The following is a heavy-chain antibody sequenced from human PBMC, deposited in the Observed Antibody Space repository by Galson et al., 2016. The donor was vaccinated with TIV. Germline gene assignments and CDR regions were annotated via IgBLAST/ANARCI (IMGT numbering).Heavy chain of an antibody. V-gene: IGHV1-69*10. D-gene: IGHD2-21*02. CDR1: GGTLSNDP. Sequence: SVKVSCKASGGTLSNDPITWVRQAPGQGLEWMGGIIPIAGISDNSQKFQGRVSITADVSTNTVYMELNSQRSEDTAVFYCARLTACGGDCYYFDRWGQGTLVTVSS. J-gene: IGHJ4*02. CDR2: IIPIAGIS. CDR3: ARLTACGGDCYYFDR.